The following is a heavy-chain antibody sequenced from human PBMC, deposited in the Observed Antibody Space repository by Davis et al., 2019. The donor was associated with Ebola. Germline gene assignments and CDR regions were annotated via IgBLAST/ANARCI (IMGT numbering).Heavy chain of an antibody. CDR1: GGTFSNYT. CDR2: IIPVVDTK. Sequence: SVTVSCKASGGTFSNYTFHCVRQAPGQGLEWMGRIIPVVDTKDYAQKFQGRVTLTADKATNTAYMELSGLRFDDTAVYYCARGKWFDPWGQGTLVSVTS. CDR3: ARGKWFDP. V-gene: IGHV1-69*08. J-gene: IGHJ5*02.